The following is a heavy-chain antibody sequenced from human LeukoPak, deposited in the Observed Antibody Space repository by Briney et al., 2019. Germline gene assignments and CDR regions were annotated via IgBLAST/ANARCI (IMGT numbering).Heavy chain of an antibody. V-gene: IGHV3-48*03. D-gene: IGHD1-26*01. CDR3: AKDRKWELLVGHAFDI. CDR2: ISSSGSTI. CDR1: EFTFTSYE. Sequence: GGSLRLSCAASEFTFTSYEMNWVRQAPGKGLEWVSYISSSGSTIYYADSVKGRFTISRDNAENSLYLQMNSLRPEDTALYYCAKDRKWELLVGHAFDIWGQGTMVTVSS. J-gene: IGHJ3*02.